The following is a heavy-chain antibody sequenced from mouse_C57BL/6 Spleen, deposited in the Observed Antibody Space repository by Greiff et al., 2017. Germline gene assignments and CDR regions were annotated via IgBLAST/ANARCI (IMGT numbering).Heavy chain of an antibody. Sequence: QVQLQQPGAELVKPGASVKMSCKASGYTFTSYWLTWVKQRPGQGLAWIGDIYPGSGSTNYNEKFKSKATLTVDTSSSTAYMQLSSLTSEDSAVYYCARDITTAGSFDYWGQGTTLTVSS. V-gene: IGHV1-55*01. CDR1: GYTFTSYW. D-gene: IGHD1-2*01. J-gene: IGHJ2*01. CDR2: IYPGSGST. CDR3: ARDITTAGSFDY.